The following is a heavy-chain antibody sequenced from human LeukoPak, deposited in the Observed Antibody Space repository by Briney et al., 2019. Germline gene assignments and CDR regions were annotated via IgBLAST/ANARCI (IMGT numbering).Heavy chain of an antibody. V-gene: IGHV4-34*01. CDR3: ARRPRGVIIKTWFDS. CDR2: IYHSGST. CDR1: GGSFSGYY. Sequence: SETLSLTCAVYGGSFSGYYWSWIRQPPGKGLEWIGQIYHSGSTNYNPSLKSRVTILLDTSKNQFSLNLSSVTAADTAVYYCARRPRGVIIKTWFDSWGQGTLVTVSS. J-gene: IGHJ5*01. D-gene: IGHD3-10*01.